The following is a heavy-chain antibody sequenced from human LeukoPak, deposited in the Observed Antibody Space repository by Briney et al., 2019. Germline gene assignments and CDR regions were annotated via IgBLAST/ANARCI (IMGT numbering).Heavy chain of an antibody. CDR1: GFTFSTYE. D-gene: IGHD5-18*01. CDR2: ISSSGSII. Sequence: GGPLRLSCAASGFTFSTYEMNWVRQAPGKGLEWVSYISSSGSIIYYTDSVRGRFTISRDNAKNSLYLKMDSLRADDTAVYYCARNTYADYWGQRTLGTVSS. CDR3: ARNTYADY. V-gene: IGHV3-48*03. J-gene: IGHJ4*02.